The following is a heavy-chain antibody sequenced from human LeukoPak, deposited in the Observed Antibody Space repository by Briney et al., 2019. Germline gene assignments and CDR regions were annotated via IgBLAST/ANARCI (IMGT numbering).Heavy chain of an antibody. CDR3: ATKGPYSSGWHFDY. D-gene: IGHD6-19*01. Sequence: GASVKVSCKASGGTFSSYAISWVRQAPGQGLEWMGGIIPIFGTANYAQKFQDGVTITADESTSTAYMELSSLRSEDTAVYYCATKGPYSSGWHFDYWGQGTLVTVSS. CDR1: GGTFSSYA. V-gene: IGHV1-69*13. J-gene: IGHJ4*02. CDR2: IIPIFGTA.